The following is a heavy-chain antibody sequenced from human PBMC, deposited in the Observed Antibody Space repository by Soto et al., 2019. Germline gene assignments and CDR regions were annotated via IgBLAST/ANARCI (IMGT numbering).Heavy chain of an antibody. CDR2: INPNSGGT. CDR1: GYTFTGYY. Sequence: ASVKVSCKASGYTFTGYYMHWVRQAPGQGLEWMGWINPNSGGTNYAQKFQGWVTMTRDTSISTAYMELSSLRSEDTAVYYCAREKFGYFYDSSGYPNYYYGMDVWGQGTTVTVSS. D-gene: IGHD3-22*01. V-gene: IGHV1-2*04. CDR3: AREKFGYFYDSSGYPNYYYGMDV. J-gene: IGHJ6*02.